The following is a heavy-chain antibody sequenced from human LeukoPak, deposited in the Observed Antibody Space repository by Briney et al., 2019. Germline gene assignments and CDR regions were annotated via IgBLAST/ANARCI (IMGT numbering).Heavy chain of an antibody. CDR3: ARVSSSWYQDWYFDL. V-gene: IGHV1-18*04. J-gene: IGHJ2*01. CDR2: ISAYNGNT. D-gene: IGHD6-13*01. CDR1: GYTFTSYG. Sequence: ASVKVSCKASGYTFTSYGISWVRQAPGQGLEWMGWISAYNGNTNYAQKLQGRVTMTTDTSTSTAYMELRSLRSDDTAVYYCARVSSSWYQDWYFDLWGRGTLVTVPS.